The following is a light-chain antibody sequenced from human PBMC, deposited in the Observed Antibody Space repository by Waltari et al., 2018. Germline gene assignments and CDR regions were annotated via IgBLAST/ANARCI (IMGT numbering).Light chain of an antibody. Sequence: DIVMTQSPDSLAVSLGERATINCKSSQSILYSSNDHNYLAWYQQKPGQSPKLLIYWASIRDSGVPDRFAGSGSGTDFTLTISSLQTEDVAIYYCQQYSSTPFTFGGGTRVEIK. CDR2: WAS. J-gene: IGKJ4*01. CDR3: QQYSSTPFT. CDR1: QSILYSSNDHNY. V-gene: IGKV4-1*01.